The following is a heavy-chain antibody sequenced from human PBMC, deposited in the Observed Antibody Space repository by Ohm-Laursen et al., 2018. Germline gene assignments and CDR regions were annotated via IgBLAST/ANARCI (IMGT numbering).Heavy chain of an antibody. CDR3: ARGSGEYVYY. V-gene: IGHV3-7*01. CDR2: IKQDGSEK. CDR1: GFTFTSFW. Sequence: SLRLSCAASGFTFTSFWMSWVRQAPGKGLEWVANIKQDGSEKYYVDSVKGRFSISRDNAKNSLYLQMNSLRAEDTAVCYCARGSGEYVYYWGQGTLVTVSS. D-gene: IGHD2-15*01. J-gene: IGHJ4*02.